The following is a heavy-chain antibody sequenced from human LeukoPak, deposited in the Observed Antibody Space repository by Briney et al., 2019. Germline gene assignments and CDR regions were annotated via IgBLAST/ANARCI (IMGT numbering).Heavy chain of an antibody. V-gene: IGHV3-21*01. CDR2: ISTSSSYI. Sequence: KPGGSLRLSCAASGFTFSSYSMNWVRQAPGKGLEWVSSISTSSSYIYYADSVKGRFTISRDNAKNSLYLQMNSLRAEDTAVYYCARGTRDGYYLFDAFDIWGQGTMVSVSS. D-gene: IGHD5-24*01. CDR1: GFTFSSYS. J-gene: IGHJ3*02. CDR3: ARGTRDGYYLFDAFDI.